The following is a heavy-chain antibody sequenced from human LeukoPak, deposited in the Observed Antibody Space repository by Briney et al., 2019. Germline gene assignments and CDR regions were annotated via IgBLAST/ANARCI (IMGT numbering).Heavy chain of an antibody. CDR3: ARGPTY. J-gene: IGHJ4*02. CDR2: ISYDGSNK. Sequence: GGSLRLSCAASGFTFSSYAMHWVRQAPGKGLEWVAVISYDGSNKYYADSVKGRFTISRDNSKNTLYLQMNGLRAEDTAVYYCARGPTYWGQGTLVTVSS. CDR1: GFTFSSYA. V-gene: IGHV3-30*04.